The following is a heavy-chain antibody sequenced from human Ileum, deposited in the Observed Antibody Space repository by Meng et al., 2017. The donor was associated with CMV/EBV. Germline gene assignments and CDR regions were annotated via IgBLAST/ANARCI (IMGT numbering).Heavy chain of an antibody. J-gene: IGHJ4*02. V-gene: IGHV3-11*01. CDR3: AREFFSGERYHYLTGY. Sequence: GESLKISCAASGSTFSDYYVKWIRQAPGKGLEWISNISGSDTIIYSGDSVKGRITITRDDAKTSLHLQMSSLRDEDTAAYYCAREFFSGERYHYLTGYWGQGTLVTVSS. CDR2: ISGSDTII. D-gene: IGHD2-15*01. CDR1: GSTFSDYY.